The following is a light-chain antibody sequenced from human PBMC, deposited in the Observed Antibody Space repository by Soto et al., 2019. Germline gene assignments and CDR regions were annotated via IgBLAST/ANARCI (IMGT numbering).Light chain of an antibody. Sequence: EIVLTQFPGTLSLSPGETATLSCRASQSFSSTYLAWYQQMPGQAPRLLIYGASSRATGIPDRFSGSGSGAHYTLTIDRLEPEDFVVYYCQEYGTSPRVTFGQGTRLEIK. CDR1: QSFSSTY. CDR2: GAS. CDR3: QEYGTSPRVT. V-gene: IGKV3-20*01. J-gene: IGKJ5*01.